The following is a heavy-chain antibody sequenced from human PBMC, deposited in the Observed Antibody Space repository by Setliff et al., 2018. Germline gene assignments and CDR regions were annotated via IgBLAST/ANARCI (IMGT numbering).Heavy chain of an antibody. Sequence: PGGSLRLSCVASGFTFKNYGMHWVRQAPGKGLEWVAVIWYDGNNKDHADSVKGRFTISRDNSKNTLYLQMDSLRVEDTAVYYCARDRDDGSSFAEYFQHWGQGTLVTVSS. CDR1: GFTFKNYG. CDR2: IWYDGNNK. J-gene: IGHJ1*01. V-gene: IGHV3-33*01. D-gene: IGHD6-6*01. CDR3: ARDRDDGSSFAEYFQH.